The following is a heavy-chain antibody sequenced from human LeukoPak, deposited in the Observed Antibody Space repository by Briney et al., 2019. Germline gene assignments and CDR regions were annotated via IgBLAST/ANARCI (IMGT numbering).Heavy chain of an antibody. CDR1: GYTFTSYA. D-gene: IGHD4-11*01. CDR2: INAGNGNT. Sequence: ASVKVSCKASGYTFTSYAMHWVRQAPGQRLEWMGWINAGNGNTKYSQKFQERVTITRDTSTSTAYLELSSLRSEDTAVYFCAADLPYSNYGPLDYWGQGTLVTVSS. V-gene: IGHV1-3*01. CDR3: AADLPYSNYGPLDY. J-gene: IGHJ4*02.